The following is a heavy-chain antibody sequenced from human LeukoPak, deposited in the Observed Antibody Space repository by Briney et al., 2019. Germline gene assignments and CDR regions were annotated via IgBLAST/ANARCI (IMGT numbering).Heavy chain of an antibody. CDR3: ARDSGRGYSGYDYYFDY. D-gene: IGHD5-12*01. CDR2: INPSGGST. J-gene: IGHJ4*02. Sequence: ASVKVSCKASGYTFTSYYMHWVRQAPGQGLEWMGIINPSGGSTSYAQKFQGRVTMTRDMSTSTAYMELSRLRSDDTAVYYCARDSGRGYSGYDYYFDYWGQGTLVTVSS. V-gene: IGHV1-46*01. CDR1: GYTFTSYY.